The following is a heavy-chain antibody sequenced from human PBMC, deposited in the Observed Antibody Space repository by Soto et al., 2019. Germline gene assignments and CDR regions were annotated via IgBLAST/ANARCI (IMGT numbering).Heavy chain of an antibody. CDR3: AAELGFGKLSVV. V-gene: IGHV1-69*01. D-gene: IGHD3-10*01. J-gene: IGHJ6*02. Sequence: QVQVVQSGVEVRRPGSSVKVSCKASGDTFKNCVISWVRQAPGQGLEWMGGIIPLFGTTDFAQRFQGRLTITTDESTTTAYMELSSPRAEDTATYYCAAELGFGKLSVVWGQGTTVIVSS. CDR2: IIPLFGTT. CDR1: GDTFKNCV.